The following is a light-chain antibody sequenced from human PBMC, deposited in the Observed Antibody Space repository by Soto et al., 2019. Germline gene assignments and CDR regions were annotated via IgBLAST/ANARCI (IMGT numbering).Light chain of an antibody. CDR1: QGISNY. CDR2: AAS. J-gene: IGKJ1*01. Sequence: DIQMTQSPSSLSASVGDRVTITCRASQGISNYLAWYHQKPGKVPKLLIYAASTLQSGAPSRFSGSGSGTDFTLTISSLQPEDVATYYCLKYNSAPWTFGQGTKVEIK. V-gene: IGKV1-27*01. CDR3: LKYNSAPWT.